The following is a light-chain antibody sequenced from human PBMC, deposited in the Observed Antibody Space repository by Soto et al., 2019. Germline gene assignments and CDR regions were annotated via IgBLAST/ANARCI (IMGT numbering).Light chain of an antibody. CDR2: GTS. CDR3: QQYGSSPLT. Sequence: EIVLTQSPGTLSLSPGDRATLSCRASQSVTSNYLAWYQQRPGQAPRLVIFGTSSRATGIPDRFSGRGSGTHFTLTISRLEPEDFAAYYCQQYGSSPLTFGGGTKVDIK. V-gene: IGKV3-20*01. J-gene: IGKJ4*01. CDR1: QSVTSNY.